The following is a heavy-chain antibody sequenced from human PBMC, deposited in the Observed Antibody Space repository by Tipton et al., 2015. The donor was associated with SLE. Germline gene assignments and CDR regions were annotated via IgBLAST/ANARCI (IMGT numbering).Heavy chain of an antibody. V-gene: IGHV3-30*02. D-gene: IGHD3-3*01. Sequence: SGFTFSSYGMHWVRQAPGKGLEWVAFIRYDGSNKYYADSVKGRFTISRDNSKNTLYLQMNSLRAEDTAVYYCAKGGGGFWSGYFFDYWGQGTLVTVSS. J-gene: IGHJ4*02. CDR1: GFTFSSYG. CDR3: AKGGGGFWSGYFFDY. CDR2: IRYDGSNK.